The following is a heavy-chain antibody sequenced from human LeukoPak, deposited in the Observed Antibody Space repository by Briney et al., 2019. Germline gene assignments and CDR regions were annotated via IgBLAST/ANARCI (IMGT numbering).Heavy chain of an antibody. CDR1: GVSFSGYY. J-gene: IGHJ6*04. Sequence: SETLSLTCAVYGVSFSGYYWSWIRQAPGKGLEWIGEINHSGSTNYNPSLKSRVTISVDTSKNQFSLKLSSVTAADTAVYYCATGRMDVWGKGTTVTVSS. CDR3: ATGRMDV. CDR2: INHSGST. V-gene: IGHV4-34*01.